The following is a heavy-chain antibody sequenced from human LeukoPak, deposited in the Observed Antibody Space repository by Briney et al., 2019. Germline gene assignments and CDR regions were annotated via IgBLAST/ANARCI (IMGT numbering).Heavy chain of an antibody. CDR1: GFSFSTYG. V-gene: IGHV3-23*01. J-gene: IGHJ6*02. CDR3: ARGRTCYYYYGMDA. CDR2: ISGSGGST. D-gene: IGHD3/OR15-3a*01. Sequence: PGTSLRLSCAASGFSFSTYGMHWVRQAPGKGLEWVSAISGSGGSTYYADSVKGRFTISRDNSKNTLYLQMNSLRAEDTAVYYCARGRTCYYYYGMDAWGQGTTVTVSS.